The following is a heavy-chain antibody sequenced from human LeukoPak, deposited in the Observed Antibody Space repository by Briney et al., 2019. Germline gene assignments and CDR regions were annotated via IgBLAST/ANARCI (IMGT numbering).Heavy chain of an antibody. CDR1: GYTFTSYD. V-gene: IGHV1-8*01. J-gene: IGHJ5*02. D-gene: IGHD2-2*02. CDR2: MNPNSGNT. Sequence: ASVKVSCKASGYTFTSYDINWVRQATGQGLEWMGWMNPNSGNTGYAQKFQGRVTMARNTSISTAYMELSSLRSEDTAVYYCARDLVVVPAAIKSNWFDPWGQGTLVTVSS. CDR3: ARDLVVVPAAIKSNWFDP.